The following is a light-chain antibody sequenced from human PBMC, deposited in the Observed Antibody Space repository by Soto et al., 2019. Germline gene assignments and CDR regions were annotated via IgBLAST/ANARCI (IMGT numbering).Light chain of an antibody. CDR2: ATS. J-gene: IGKJ1*01. V-gene: IGKV3D-15*01. Sequence: EIVMTQSPATLSVSPGERATLSCRASQSVSSNLAWYQQKPGQAPRLLIYATSNRATGIPARFSGSGSGTDFTLTISSLEPDDFAAYYCQQYNSYCTFGQGTKVDIK. CDR1: QSVSSN. CDR3: QQYNSYCT.